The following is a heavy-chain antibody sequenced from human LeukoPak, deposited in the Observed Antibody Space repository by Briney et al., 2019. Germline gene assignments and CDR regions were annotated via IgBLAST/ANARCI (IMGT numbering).Heavy chain of an antibody. V-gene: IGHV1-46*01. Sequence: ASVKVSCKASGHTFTSYYMHWVRQAPGQGLEWMGIISPSGGHATYAQKFQGRVIMTRDTSTSTVYMDLSSLRSEDTAVYYCAEAASLWSYGGFDNWGQGTLVTVSS. D-gene: IGHD2-2*01. CDR3: AEAASLWSYGGFDN. CDR2: ISPSGGHA. CDR1: GHTFTSYY. J-gene: IGHJ4*02.